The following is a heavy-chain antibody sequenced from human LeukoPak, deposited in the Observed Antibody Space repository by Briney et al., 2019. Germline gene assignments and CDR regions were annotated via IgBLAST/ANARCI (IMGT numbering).Heavy chain of an antibody. J-gene: IGHJ4*02. CDR2: LYNTGST. CDR3: ARGVWSGYHFDY. D-gene: IGHD3-3*01. CDR1: GGSISSYY. V-gene: IGHV4-4*07. Sequence: SETLSLTCTISGGSISSYYWNWIRQPAGKGLEWIGRLYNTGSTNYNPSLKSRVTMSVDTSKNQCSLKLSSVTAADTAVYYCARGVWSGYHFDYWGQGTLVTVS.